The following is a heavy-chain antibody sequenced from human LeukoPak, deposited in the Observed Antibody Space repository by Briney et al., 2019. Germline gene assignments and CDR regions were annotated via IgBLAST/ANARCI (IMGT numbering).Heavy chain of an antibody. CDR3: ARDNGWSADF. CDR2: IKQDGSAK. V-gene: IGHV3-7*03. Sequence: GGSLRLSCAASGFTFSSYGMHWVRQAPGKGLEWVANIKQDGSAKPYVDSVKGRFTISRDNAKNSLFLQMNSLRTEDTAVYYCARDNGWSADFWGQGTLVTVSS. D-gene: IGHD2-15*01. J-gene: IGHJ4*02. CDR1: GFTFSSYG.